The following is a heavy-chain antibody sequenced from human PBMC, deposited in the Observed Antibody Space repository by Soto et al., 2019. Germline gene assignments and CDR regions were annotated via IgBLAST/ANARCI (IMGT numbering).Heavy chain of an antibody. V-gene: IGHV3-73*01. Sequence: VQLVESGGGVVQPGRSLRLSCAASGFTFSSYAMHWVRQAPGKGLEWVGRIRSKANSYATAYAASVKGRFTISRDDSKNTAYLQMNSLKTEDTAVYYCTRPVDYWGQGTLVTVSS. J-gene: IGHJ4*02. CDR2: IRSKANSYAT. CDR3: TRPVDY. CDR1: GFTFSSYA.